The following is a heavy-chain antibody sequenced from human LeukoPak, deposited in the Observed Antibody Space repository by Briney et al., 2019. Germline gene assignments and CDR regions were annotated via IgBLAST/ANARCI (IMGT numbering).Heavy chain of an antibody. CDR2: IRSKADNYAT. J-gene: IGHJ4*02. Sequence: QSGGSLRLSCATSGFTFSGSPILWVRQASGKGLEWVGRIRSKADNYATAYAASVQGRCTISRDDSKSTAYLQLSSLKTEDTAVYYCTQSNYWGQGALVTVSS. CDR1: GFTFSGSP. CDR3: TQSNY. V-gene: IGHV3-73*01.